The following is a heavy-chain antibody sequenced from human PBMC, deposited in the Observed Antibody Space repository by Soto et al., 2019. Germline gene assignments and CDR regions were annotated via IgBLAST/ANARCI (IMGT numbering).Heavy chain of an antibody. CDR1: GGSISSYY. D-gene: IGHD5-18*01. CDR3: ARHRYSYGSYYFDY. Sequence: SETLSLTCTVSGGSISSYYWSWIRQPPGKGLEWIGYIYYSGSTNYNPSLKSRVTISVDTSKDQFSLKLSSVTAADTAVYYCARHRYSYGSYYFDYWGQGTLVTVSS. V-gene: IGHV4-59*08. J-gene: IGHJ4*02. CDR2: IYYSGST.